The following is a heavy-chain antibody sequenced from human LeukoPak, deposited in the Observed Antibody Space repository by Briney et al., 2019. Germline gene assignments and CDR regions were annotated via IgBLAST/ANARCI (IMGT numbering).Heavy chain of an antibody. V-gene: IGHV3-7*01. J-gene: IGHJ4*02. CDR3: AKDDQDSSGSDH. CDR1: GFTFSDYW. Sequence: GGSLRLSCAASGFTFSDYWMNWVRQAPGKGLEWVANINQDGSAKYYVDSVKGRFTFSRDNAMNSLFLQMNSLRAEDTAVYYCAKDDQDSSGSDHWGQGTLVTVSS. CDR2: INQDGSAK. D-gene: IGHD3-22*01.